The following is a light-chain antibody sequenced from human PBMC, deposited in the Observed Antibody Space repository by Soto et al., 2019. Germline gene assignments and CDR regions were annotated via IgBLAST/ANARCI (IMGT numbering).Light chain of an antibody. Sequence: QSVLTQPTSAAGTPGQRVTISCSGISSTIDISTVHWYQQLPGTAPKLLIYSNNQRPSGVPDRFSDSKSDTSASLAISGLQSEDEADYYCAAWDDSLNGPVFGGGTKLTVL. CDR3: AAWDDSLNGPV. V-gene: IGLV1-44*01. CDR1: SSTIDIST. CDR2: SNN. J-gene: IGLJ2*01.